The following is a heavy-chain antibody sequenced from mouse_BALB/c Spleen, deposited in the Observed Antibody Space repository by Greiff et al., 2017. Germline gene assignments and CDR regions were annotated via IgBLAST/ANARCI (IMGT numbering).Heavy chain of an antibody. CDR1: GFTFSSYT. CDR2: ISNGGGST. D-gene: IGHD2-1*01. J-gene: IGHJ4*01. Sequence: EVMLVESGGGLVQPGGSLKLSCAASGFTFSSYTMSWVRQTPEKRLEWVAYISNGGGSTYYPDTVKGRFTISRDNAKNTLYLQMSSLKSEDTAMYYCARRGLYYGNYGAMDYWGQGTSVTVSS. V-gene: IGHV5-12-2*01. CDR3: ARRGLYYGNYGAMDY.